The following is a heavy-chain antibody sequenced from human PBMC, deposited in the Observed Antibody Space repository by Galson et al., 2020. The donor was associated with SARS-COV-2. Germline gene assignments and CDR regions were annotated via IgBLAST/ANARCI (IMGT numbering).Heavy chain of an antibody. V-gene: IGHV3-30*04. D-gene: IGHD2-15*01. CDR2: ISYDGTTG. J-gene: IGHJ4*02. CDR3: ARETDDHTSRWYDY. CDR1: GFTFSSSA. Sequence: QLGESLKISCAASGFTFSSSAMHWVRQAPGKGLEWVAIISYDGTTGYNSDSVKGRFTISRDISKNTLYLQMSRLRPEDTGVYYCARETDDHTSRWYDYWGQGTLVTVSP.